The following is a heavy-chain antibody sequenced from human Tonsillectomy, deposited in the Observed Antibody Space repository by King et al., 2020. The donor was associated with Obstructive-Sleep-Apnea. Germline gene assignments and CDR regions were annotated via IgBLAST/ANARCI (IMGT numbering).Heavy chain of an antibody. CDR3: AGASGNDPIKTDS. J-gene: IGHJ5*01. V-gene: IGHV3-66*01. CDR1: RFTVSNNY. D-gene: IGHD5-12*01. CDR2: IYSGGNT. Sequence: VQLVESGGGLVQPGGSLRLSCAAPRFTVSNNYMSWVRQAPGKGLERVSVIYSGGNTYYADSVKGRFTISRDNSKNTLYLQMNSLRAEDTAVYYCAGASGNDPIKTDSWGQGTVVTVSS.